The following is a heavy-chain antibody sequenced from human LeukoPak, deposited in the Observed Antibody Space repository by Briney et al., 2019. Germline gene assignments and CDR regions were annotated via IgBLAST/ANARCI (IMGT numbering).Heavy chain of an antibody. CDR2: INHSGST. V-gene: IGHV4-34*01. D-gene: IGHD3-22*01. CDR1: GGSFSGYY. Sequence: SETLSLTCAVYGGSFSGYYWSWIRQPPGKGLEWIGEINHSGSTNYNPSLKSRVTISVDTSKNQFSLKLSSVTAADTAVYYCARGSDYDSSGYYLWGQGTLVTVSS. CDR3: ARGSDYDSSGYYL. J-gene: IGHJ4*02.